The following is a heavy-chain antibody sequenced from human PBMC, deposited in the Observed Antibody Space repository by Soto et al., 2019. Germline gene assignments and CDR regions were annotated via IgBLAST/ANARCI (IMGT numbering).Heavy chain of an antibody. D-gene: IGHD3-10*01. CDR3: ARRMILWFGDPWDYYGMDV. Sequence: TLSLTCTVSGGSISSYYWSWIRQPPGKGLEWIGYIYYSGSTNYNPSLKSRVTISVDTSKNQFSLKLSSVTAADTAVYYCARRMILWFGDPWDYYGMDVWGQGTTVTVSS. CDR1: GGSISSYY. V-gene: IGHV4-59*01. CDR2: IYYSGST. J-gene: IGHJ6*02.